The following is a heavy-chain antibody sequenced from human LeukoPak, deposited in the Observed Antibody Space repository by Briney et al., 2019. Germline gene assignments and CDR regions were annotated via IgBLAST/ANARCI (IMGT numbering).Heavy chain of an antibody. CDR3: TRAGSYGYYWYFDL. Sequence: SQILSLTCAISGDSVSSNSATWNWIRQSPSRGLEWLGRTYYRSKWYNDYAASVKSRITINPDTSKNQFSLQLNSVSPEDTAVYYCTRAGSYGYYWYFDLWGRGTLVTVSS. V-gene: IGHV6-1*01. CDR1: GDSVSSNSAT. J-gene: IGHJ2*01. D-gene: IGHD5-18*01. CDR2: TYYRSKWYN.